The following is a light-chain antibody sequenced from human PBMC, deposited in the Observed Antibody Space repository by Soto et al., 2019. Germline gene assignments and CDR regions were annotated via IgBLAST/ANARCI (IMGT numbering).Light chain of an antibody. J-gene: IGKJ1*01. CDR1: QTISTW. V-gene: IGKV1-5*01. CDR3: QQHNSYSET. CDR2: DAS. Sequence: DIQMTQSPSTLSASVGDRVTITCRASQTISTWLAWYQQKPGKAPKLLIYDASSLESGVPSRFSGSGSGTEFTLSISNLQAGDFATYYCQQHNSYSETFGQGTKVEIK.